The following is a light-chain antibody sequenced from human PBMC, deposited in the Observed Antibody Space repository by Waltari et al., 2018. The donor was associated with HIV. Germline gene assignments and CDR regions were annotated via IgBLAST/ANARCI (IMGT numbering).Light chain of an antibody. V-gene: IGKV4-1*01. CDR1: QSVLYSPNNKNY. Sequence: DIVMTQSPDSLAVSLGESATINCESSQSVLYSPNNKNYLAWYQQKPGQPPKLLLYWASTRESAVPDRFSGSGSGTNFSLSISSVQAADVAVYYCQQYYTVRPTFGGGTKVEIK. J-gene: IGKJ4*01. CDR3: QQYYTVRPT. CDR2: WAS.